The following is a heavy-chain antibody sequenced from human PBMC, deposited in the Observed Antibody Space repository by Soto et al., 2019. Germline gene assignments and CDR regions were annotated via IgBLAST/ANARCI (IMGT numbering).Heavy chain of an antibody. J-gene: IGHJ4*02. CDR2: IYPGDHET. CDR3: ARSPPSSPYFDF. CDR1: GYTFSSLW. V-gene: IGHV5-51*01. D-gene: IGHD6-13*01. Sequence: GESLKISGQCSGYTFSSLWIGWVRQLPGQGLAWMGIIYPGDHETRYSPSLLGNVTISAETSINTAYLQWSSLQASDTAFYFCARSPPSSPYFDFRGQGALVTVSS.